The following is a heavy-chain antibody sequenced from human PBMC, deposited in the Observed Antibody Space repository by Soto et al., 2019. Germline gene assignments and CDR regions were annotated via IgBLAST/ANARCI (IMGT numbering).Heavy chain of an antibody. CDR2: IKQDGSEK. D-gene: IGHD6-19*01. CDR1: GFTFSSYW. CDR3: ARGADRYSSGWYRWYFDL. J-gene: IGHJ2*01. Sequence: EVQLVESGGGLVQPGGSLRLSCAASGFTFSSYWMSWVRQAPGKGLEWVANIKQDGSEKYYVDSVKGRFTISRDNAKNSLYLQMNSLRAEDTAVYYCARGADRYSSGWYRWYFDLWGRGTLVTVSS. V-gene: IGHV3-7*04.